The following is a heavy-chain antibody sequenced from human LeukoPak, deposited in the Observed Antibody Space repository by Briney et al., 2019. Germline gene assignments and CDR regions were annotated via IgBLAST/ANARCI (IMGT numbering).Heavy chain of an antibody. CDR1: GFTFSSYG. Sequence: PGGSLRLSCAASGFTFSSYGMHWVRQAPGKGLEWVALISNDGSNEYYADSIKGRFTISRDNSKNTLYLQMNSLRVDDMAVYYCARNPAGIGDYLGQGTLVTVSS. V-gene: IGHV3-30*03. J-gene: IGHJ4*02. CDR2: ISNDGSNE. D-gene: IGHD1-26*01. CDR3: ARNPAGIGDY.